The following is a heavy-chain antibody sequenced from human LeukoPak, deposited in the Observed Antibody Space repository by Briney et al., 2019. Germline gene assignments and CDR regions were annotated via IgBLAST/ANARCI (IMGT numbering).Heavy chain of an antibody. J-gene: IGHJ6*03. Sequence: PGGPLRLSCAASGFPFSNYWLHWAPHAPGKGLEWVARINPHGSSTNYADSVKGRFTISRDNAKNTLYLQMTSLSAEDTAVYYALAGYYYYYMDVWGKGTTVTVS. D-gene: IGHD3-16*01. CDR3: LAGYYYYYMDV. CDR1: GFPFSNYW. V-gene: IGHV3-74*01. CDR2: INPHGSST.